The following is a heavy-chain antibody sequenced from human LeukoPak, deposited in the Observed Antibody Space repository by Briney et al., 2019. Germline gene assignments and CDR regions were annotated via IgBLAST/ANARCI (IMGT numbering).Heavy chain of an antibody. D-gene: IGHD3-10*01. J-gene: IGHJ4*02. V-gene: IGHV3-9*01. CDR3: AKSLMVLGVIIN. CDR1: GFTFDDYA. CDR2: ISWNSGSI. Sequence: GGSLRLSCAASGFTFDDYAMHWVRQATGKGLEWVSGISWNSGSIGYADSVKGRFTIYRDNAKNSLYLQMNSLRGEDTALHYCAKSLMVLGVIINWGQGPLVTVSS.